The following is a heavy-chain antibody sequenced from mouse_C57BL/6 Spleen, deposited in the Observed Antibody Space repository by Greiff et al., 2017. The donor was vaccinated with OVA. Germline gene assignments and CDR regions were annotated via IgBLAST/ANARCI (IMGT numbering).Heavy chain of an antibody. V-gene: IGHV6-6*01. D-gene: IGHD2-4*01. Sequence: EVQGVESGGGLVQPGGSMKLSCAASGFTFSDAWMDWVRQSPEKGLEWVAEIRNKANNHATYYAESVKGRFTISRDDSKSSVYLQMNSLRAEDTGIYYCTRLIYYDYDWYFDVWGTGTTVTVSS. J-gene: IGHJ1*03. CDR1: GFTFSDAW. CDR2: IRNKANNHAT. CDR3: TRLIYYDYDWYFDV.